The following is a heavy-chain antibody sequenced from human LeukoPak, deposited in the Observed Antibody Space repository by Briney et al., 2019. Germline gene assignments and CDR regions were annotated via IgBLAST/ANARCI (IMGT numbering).Heavy chain of an antibody. D-gene: IGHD5-18*01. V-gene: IGHV3-7*01. CDR3: ARDGPTAYFDY. Sequence: PGGSLRLSCAASGFTFSSHWMTWVRQAPGEALEWVANIKEDGSEEYYVDSVKGRFTISRDNAQNLVFLQMNSLRVEDTAVYYCARDGPTAYFDYWGQGTLVTVSS. J-gene: IGHJ4*02. CDR1: GFTFSSHW. CDR2: IKEDGSEE.